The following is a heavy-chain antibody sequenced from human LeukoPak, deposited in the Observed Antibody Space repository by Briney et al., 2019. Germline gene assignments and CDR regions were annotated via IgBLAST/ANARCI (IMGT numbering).Heavy chain of an antibody. CDR2: IWYDGSNK. CDR3: AGSYGLGGYFDY. V-gene: IGHV3-33*08. D-gene: IGHD5-18*01. J-gene: IGHJ4*02. Sequence: PGGSLRLSCAASGFTFSNAWMSWVRQAPGKGLVCVAVIWYDGSNKYYAESVKGRFTISRDNSKNTLYLQMNSLRAEDTAVYYCAGSYGLGGYFDYWGQGTLVTVSS. CDR1: GFTFSNAW.